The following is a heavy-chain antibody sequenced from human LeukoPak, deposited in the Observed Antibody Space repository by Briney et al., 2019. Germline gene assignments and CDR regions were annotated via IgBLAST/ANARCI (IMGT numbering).Heavy chain of an antibody. CDR2: IIPIFGTA. D-gene: IGHD2-2*01. Sequence: SVKVSCKASGGTFSSYAINWVRQAPGQGLEWMGGIIPIFGTANYAQKFQDRATITADESTSTAYMELSSLRSEDTAIYYCASRLYCSNTRCRNFPFAYWGQGTLVTVSS. CDR3: ASRLYCSNTRCRNFPFAY. CDR1: GGTFSSYA. J-gene: IGHJ4*02. V-gene: IGHV1-69*01.